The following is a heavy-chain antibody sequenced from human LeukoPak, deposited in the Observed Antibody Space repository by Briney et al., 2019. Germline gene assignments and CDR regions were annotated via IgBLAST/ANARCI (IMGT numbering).Heavy chain of an antibody. CDR2: IVVGSDNA. CDR1: GFTFTSRSA. V-gene: IGHV1-58*01. CDR3: AAPYTSSWFDL. J-gene: IGHJ5*02. Sequence: ASVKVSCKASGFTFTSRSAVQWVRQARGQRLEWIGWIVVGSDNANYAENFQERVTITRDMSASTSYMELSSLRSEDTAVYFCAAPYTSSWFDLWGQGTLVTVSS. D-gene: IGHD6-13*01.